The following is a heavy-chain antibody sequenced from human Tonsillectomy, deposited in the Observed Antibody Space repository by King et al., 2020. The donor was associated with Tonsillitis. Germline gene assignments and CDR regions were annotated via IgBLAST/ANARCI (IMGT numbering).Heavy chain of an antibody. CDR1: GGTFSSYA. V-gene: IGHV1-69*14. J-gene: IGHJ4*02. CDR2: IIPIFGTA. D-gene: IGHD3-16*02. CDR3: ARGWLGTFGGVIAPFDY. Sequence: QLVKSGAEVKKPGSSVKVSCKASGGTFSSYAISWVRQAPGQGLEWMGGIIPIFGTANYAQKFQGRVTITADKSTSTTYMERSSLRSEETALYYCARGWLGTFGGVIAPFDYWGQGTLVTVSS.